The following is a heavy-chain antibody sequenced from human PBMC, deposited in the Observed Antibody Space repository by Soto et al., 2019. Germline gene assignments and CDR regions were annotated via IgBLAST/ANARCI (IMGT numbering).Heavy chain of an antibody. V-gene: IGHV4-31*02. CDR3: ARLGRYYDSSGSDYYYYGLDV. CDR2: IYFSGST. Sequence: SETLSLTCTVSGGSISSGGYCWSWIRQHPGKGLEWIGYIYFSGSTYFNPSLKSRVAISGDTSKNQFSLKLSSVTAADTAVYYCARLGRYYDSSGSDYYYYGLDVWGQGTTVSVSS. J-gene: IGHJ6*02. CDR1: GGSISSGGYC. D-gene: IGHD3-22*01.